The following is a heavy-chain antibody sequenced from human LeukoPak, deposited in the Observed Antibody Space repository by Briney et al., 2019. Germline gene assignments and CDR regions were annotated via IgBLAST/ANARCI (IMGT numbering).Heavy chain of an antibody. Sequence: PGGSLRLSCAASGFTVSNKYMSWVRQAPGKGLEWVSVIYSGGGTFYADSVKGRFTISRHNSKNTLYLQINSLRAEDTAVYYCARGGWYPESFQHWGQGALVTVSS. V-gene: IGHV3-53*04. J-gene: IGHJ1*01. CDR1: GFTVSNKY. CDR2: IYSGGGT. CDR3: ARGGWYPESFQH. D-gene: IGHD6-19*01.